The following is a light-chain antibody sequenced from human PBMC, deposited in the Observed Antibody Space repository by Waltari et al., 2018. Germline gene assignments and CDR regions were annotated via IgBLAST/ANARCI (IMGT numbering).Light chain of an antibody. CDR3: QQYDSAPFT. J-gene: IGKJ3*01. Sequence: DIQMTQSPSSLSASVGDRVTITCRASQGISSWLAWYQQTPGRVPKLLIYKASSLQSGVPSRCSGSGSGTDFTLTISSLQPEDFATYYCQQYDSAPFTFGPGTKLDIK. V-gene: IGKV1-12*01. CDR1: QGISSW. CDR2: KAS.